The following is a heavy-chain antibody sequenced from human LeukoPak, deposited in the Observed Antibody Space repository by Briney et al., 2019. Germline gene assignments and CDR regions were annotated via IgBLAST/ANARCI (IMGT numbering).Heavy chain of an antibody. CDR1: GFTFSSYA. Sequence: GGSLRLSCAASGFTFSSYAMSWVRQAPGKGLDWVSAISGSGGSTYYADSVKGRFTISRDNSKNTLYLQMNSLRAEDTAVYYCAKDLRASFDFWRGYYAFDIWGQGTMVTVSS. D-gene: IGHD3-3*01. CDR3: AKDLRASFDFWRGYYAFDI. J-gene: IGHJ3*02. CDR2: ISGSGGST. V-gene: IGHV3-23*01.